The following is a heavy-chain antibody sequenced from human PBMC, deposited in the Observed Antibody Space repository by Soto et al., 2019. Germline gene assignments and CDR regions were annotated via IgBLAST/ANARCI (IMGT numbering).Heavy chain of an antibody. V-gene: IGHV1-8*01. CDR3: ARGVSAGVDY. Sequence: QVQLVPSGAEVREPGASVKVSCKASGYSFTSLDINWVRQTAGQGLEWMGWMQPSTGRTGYAQKFQGRVTMTRDTSINTAYMDLTTLTSDVTAFYCCARGVSAGVDYWGQGTLVTVSS. J-gene: IGHJ4*02. D-gene: IGHD1-26*01. CDR2: MQPSTGRT. CDR1: GYSFTSLD.